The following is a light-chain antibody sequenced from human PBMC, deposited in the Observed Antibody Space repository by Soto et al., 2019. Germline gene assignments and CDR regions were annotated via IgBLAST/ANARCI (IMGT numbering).Light chain of an antibody. CDR2: DAS. CDR1: QSVSNS. J-gene: IGKJ2*01. Sequence: ESVLTQSPATLSLSPGERATLSCRASQSVSNSLAWYQHKPGQAPRLLIYDASSRATGIPDRFSGSGSGTDFTLTISRLEPEDFAVYYCQQYATSPPMYTFGQGTKLEIK. V-gene: IGKV3-20*01. CDR3: QQYATSPPMYT.